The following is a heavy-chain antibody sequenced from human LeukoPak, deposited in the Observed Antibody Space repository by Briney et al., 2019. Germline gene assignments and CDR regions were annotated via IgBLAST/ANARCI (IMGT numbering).Heavy chain of an antibody. J-gene: IGHJ3*02. CDR2: NSAYNDNT. V-gene: IGHV1-18*01. D-gene: IGHD3-3*01. Sequence: ASVKVSCKASGYTFTNYGIIWVRQAPGRGLEWMGWNSAYNDNTNYAQKFQGRVTMTTDTSTNTPYMELRSMTSDVTAVYYCARTFYDFWSGFSNYDSFHIWGQGTLVTVSS. CDR1: GYTFTNYG. CDR3: ARTFYDFWSGFSNYDSFHI.